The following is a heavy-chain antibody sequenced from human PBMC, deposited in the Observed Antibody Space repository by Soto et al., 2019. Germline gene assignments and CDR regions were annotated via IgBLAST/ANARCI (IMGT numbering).Heavy chain of an antibody. CDR1: GGSFSGYY. CDR2: INHSGST. V-gene: IGHV4-34*01. J-gene: IGHJ4*02. Sequence: QVQLQQWGAGLLKPSETLSLTCAVYGGSFSGYYWSWIRQPPGKGLEWIGEINHSGSTNYNPSLKSRVTISVDTSKNQFSLKLSSVTAADTAVYYCASFQSDSKDFGYWGQGTLVTVSS. D-gene: IGHD2-21*02. CDR3: ASFQSDSKDFGY.